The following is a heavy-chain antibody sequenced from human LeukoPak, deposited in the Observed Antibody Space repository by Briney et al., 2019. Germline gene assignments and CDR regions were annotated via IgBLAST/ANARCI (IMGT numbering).Heavy chain of an antibody. CDR3: ARAGGSGLIDY. Sequence: SETLSLTCTVSGGSISSSSYYWGWIRQPPGKGLEWIGSIYYSGSTYYNPSLKSRVTISINTSKNQFSLKLTSVTAADTAVYYCARAGGSGLIDYWGQGTLVTVSS. CDR1: GGSISSSSYY. D-gene: IGHD6-19*01. J-gene: IGHJ4*02. CDR2: IYYSGST. V-gene: IGHV4-39*07.